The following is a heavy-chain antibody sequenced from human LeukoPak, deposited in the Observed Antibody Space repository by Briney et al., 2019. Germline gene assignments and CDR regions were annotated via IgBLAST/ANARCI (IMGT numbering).Heavy chain of an antibody. CDR3: ASFYNLLGARVFDY. V-gene: IGHV4-34*01. D-gene: IGHD1-14*01. CDR2: INHSGST. Sequence: PSETLSLTCAVYGGSFSGYHWSWIRQPPGKGLEWIGEINHSGSTNYNPSLKSRVTISVDTSKNQFSLKLSSVTAADTAVYYCASFYNLLGARVFDYWGQGTLVTVSS. J-gene: IGHJ4*02. CDR1: GGSFSGYH.